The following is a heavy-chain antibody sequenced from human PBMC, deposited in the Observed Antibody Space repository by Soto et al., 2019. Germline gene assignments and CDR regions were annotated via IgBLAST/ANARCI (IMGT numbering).Heavy chain of an antibody. CDR2: ISSSSSYI. Sequence: EVQLVESGGGLVKPGGSLRLSCAASGFTFSSYSMNWVRQAPGKGLEWVSSISSSSSYIYYADSVKGRFTISRDNAKNSRYLQRNSLRAEDTAVYYCARMGSQRYYDYGMDVWGQGTTVTVSS. CDR1: GFTFSSYS. CDR3: ARMGSQRYYDYGMDV. V-gene: IGHV3-21*01. D-gene: IGHD6-25*01. J-gene: IGHJ6*02.